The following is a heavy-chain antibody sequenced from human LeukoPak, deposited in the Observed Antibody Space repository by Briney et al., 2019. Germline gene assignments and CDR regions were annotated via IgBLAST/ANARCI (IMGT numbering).Heavy chain of an antibody. CDR3: AEGYFEPFAH. Sequence: PSETLSLTCTVSGASVSNSHWNWIRQFPGKGLEWIGCLSYTGKTDYNPSLSSRVTISLGTSNNQVSLELKSVTAADTALYFCAEGYFEPFAHWGPGTLVTVSS. CDR2: LSYTGKT. J-gene: IGHJ4*02. CDR1: GASVSNSH. V-gene: IGHV4-59*02. D-gene: IGHD2/OR15-2a*01.